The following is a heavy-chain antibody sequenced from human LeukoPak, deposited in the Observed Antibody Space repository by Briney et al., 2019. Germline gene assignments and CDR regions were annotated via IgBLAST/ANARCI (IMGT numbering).Heavy chain of an antibody. D-gene: IGHD4-17*01. CDR2: IKQDGSEK. V-gene: IGHV3-7*03. Sequence: GGSLRLSCAASGFSFSSYWMSWVRQAPGKGLEWVANIKQDGSEKYYVDSVKGRFTISRDNAKNSLYLQMNSLRAEDTAVYYCAKARFGDDGDYWGQGTLVTVSS. CDR1: GFSFSSYW. J-gene: IGHJ4*02. CDR3: AKARFGDDGDY.